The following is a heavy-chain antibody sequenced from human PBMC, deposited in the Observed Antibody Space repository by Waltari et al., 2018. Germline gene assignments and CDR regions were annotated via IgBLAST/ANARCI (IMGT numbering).Heavy chain of an antibody. CDR2: IIPIFGTA. V-gene: IGHV1-69*05. CDR3: ASQAGGGSCCTPYYYYGMDV. Sequence: QVQLVQSGAEVKKPGSSVKVSCKASGGTFSSYAISWVRQAPGQGLEWMGGIIPIFGTANYAQKFQGRVTITTDESTSTAYMELSSLRSEDTAVYYCASQAGGGSCCTPYYYYGMDVWGQGTTVTVSS. CDR1: GGTFSSYA. J-gene: IGHJ6*02. D-gene: IGHD2-15*01.